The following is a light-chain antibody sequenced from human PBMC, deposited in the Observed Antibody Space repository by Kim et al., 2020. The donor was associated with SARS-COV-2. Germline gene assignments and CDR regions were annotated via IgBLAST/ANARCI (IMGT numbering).Light chain of an antibody. J-gene: IGLJ3*02. CDR2: YDS. CDR1: NIGSKS. V-gene: IGLV3-21*04. CDR3: QVWDSSSARWV. Sequence: APGKTARITCGGNNIGSKSVHWYQQKPGQAPVLVIYYDSDRPSGIPERFSGSNSGNTATLTISRVEAGDEADYYCQVWDSSSARWVFGGGTQLTVL.